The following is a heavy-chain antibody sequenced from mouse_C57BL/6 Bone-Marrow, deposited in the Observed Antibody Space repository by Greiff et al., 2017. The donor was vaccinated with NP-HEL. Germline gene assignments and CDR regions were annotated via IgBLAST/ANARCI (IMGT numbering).Heavy chain of an antibody. CDR2: IDPSDSET. CDR1: GYTFTSYW. D-gene: IGHD4-1*01. J-gene: IGHJ2*01. V-gene: IGHV1-52*01. CDR3: ARTGTLDY. Sequence: QQSCKASGYTFTSYWMHWVKQRPIQGLEWIGNIDPSDSETHYNQKFKDKATLTVDKSSSTAYMQLSSLTSEDSAVYYCARTGTLDYWGQGTTLTVSS.